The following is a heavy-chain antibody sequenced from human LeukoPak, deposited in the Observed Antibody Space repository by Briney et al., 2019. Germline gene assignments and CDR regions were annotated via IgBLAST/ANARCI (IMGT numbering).Heavy chain of an antibody. J-gene: IGHJ4*02. Sequence: GASVKVSCKVSGYTLTELSMHWVRQAPGKGLEWMGGFDPEDGETIYAQKFQGRVTMTEDTSTDTAYMELSSLRSEDTAVYYCATPTIFGVIHDDDYWGQGTLVTVSS. CDR1: GYTLTELS. CDR3: ATPTIFGVIHDDDY. CDR2: FDPEDGET. V-gene: IGHV1-24*01. D-gene: IGHD3-3*01.